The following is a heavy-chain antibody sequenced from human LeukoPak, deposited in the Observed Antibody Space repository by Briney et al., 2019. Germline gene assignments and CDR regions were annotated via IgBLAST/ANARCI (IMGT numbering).Heavy chain of an antibody. CDR1: GFTFSSYG. D-gene: IGHD6-19*01. V-gene: IGHV3-30*02. CDR3: ARDQWVVALGTDF. J-gene: IGHJ4*02. Sequence: GGSLRLSCAASGFTFSSYGMHWVRQAPGKGLEWVAFIRYDGSNKYYADSVKGRFTISRDNSKNTLYLQMNSLRAEDTAVYYCARDQWVVALGTDFWGQGTLVTVSS. CDR2: IRYDGSNK.